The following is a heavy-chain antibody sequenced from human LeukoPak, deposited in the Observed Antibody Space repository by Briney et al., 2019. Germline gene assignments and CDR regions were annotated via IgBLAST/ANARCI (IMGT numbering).Heavy chain of an antibody. Sequence: SETLSLTCTVSGGSISSANYYWSWIRQPAGKGLEWIGRIYTSGSTTYNPSLKSRVTTSVDMSKNQVYLKLSSVTAADTAVYYCARGGHTYGDYYYYYMDVWGKGTTVTVSS. V-gene: IGHV4-61*02. J-gene: IGHJ6*03. D-gene: IGHD5-18*01. CDR3: ARGGHTYGDYYYYYMDV. CDR2: IYTSGST. CDR1: GGSISSANYY.